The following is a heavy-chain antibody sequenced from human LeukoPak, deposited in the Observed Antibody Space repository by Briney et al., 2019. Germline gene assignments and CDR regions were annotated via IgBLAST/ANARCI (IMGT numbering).Heavy chain of an antibody. Sequence: PGGPLRLSCAASGFTFSDYYMSWIRQAPGKGLEWVSYISSGNTIYYADSVKGRFTISRDNAKNSLYVQMNSLRAEDTAVYYCARGVSGYSYGSRFDYWGQGTLVTVSS. CDR3: ARGVSGYSYGSRFDY. CDR2: ISSGNTI. CDR1: GFTFSDYY. J-gene: IGHJ4*02. V-gene: IGHV3-11*01. D-gene: IGHD5-18*01.